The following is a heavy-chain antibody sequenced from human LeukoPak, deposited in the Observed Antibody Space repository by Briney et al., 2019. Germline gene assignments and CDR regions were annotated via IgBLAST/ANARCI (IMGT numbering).Heavy chain of an antibody. CDR2: IYHSGST. D-gene: IGHD2-2*01. V-gene: IGHV4-4*02. Sequence: SETLSLTCAVSGGSISSSNWWSWVRQPPGKGLEGIGEIYHSGSTNYNPSLKSRVNISVDKSKNQFSLKLSSVTAADTAVYYCARLSGYCSSTSCKGDYWGQGTLVSVSS. CDR3: ARLSGYCSSTSCKGDY. CDR1: GGSISSSNW. J-gene: IGHJ4*02.